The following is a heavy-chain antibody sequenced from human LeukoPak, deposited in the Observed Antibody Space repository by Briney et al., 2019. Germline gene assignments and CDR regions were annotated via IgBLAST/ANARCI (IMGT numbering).Heavy chain of an antibody. V-gene: IGHV3-53*01. Sequence: GGSLRLSCAASGFIVSSNYMGWVRQAPGKGLEWVSVIYSGGRTYYADSVKGRFTISRDNSKNTLYLRMNSLRDEDTAVYYCARGSFGDYVRYFDDWGQGTLVTVSS. CDR1: GFIVSSNY. CDR2: IYSGGRT. J-gene: IGHJ4*02. CDR3: ARGSFGDYVRYFDD. D-gene: IGHD4-17*01.